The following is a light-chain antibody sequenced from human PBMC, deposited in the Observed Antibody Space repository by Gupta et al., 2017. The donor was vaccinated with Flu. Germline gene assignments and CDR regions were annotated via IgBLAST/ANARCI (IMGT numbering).Light chain of an antibody. V-gene: IGKV4-1*01. J-gene: IGKJ3*01. CDR2: WAS. Sequence: DIVMTQSPDSLAVSLGERATINCKSSQSVLYSSNNKNYLAWYQQKPGQPPKLLIYWASTRESGVPDRFSGSGSGTYFTLTISSLQAEDVAVYYCQQEDSTRGTFGHGTXVDIK. CDR1: QSVLYSSNNKNY. CDR3: QQEDSTRGT.